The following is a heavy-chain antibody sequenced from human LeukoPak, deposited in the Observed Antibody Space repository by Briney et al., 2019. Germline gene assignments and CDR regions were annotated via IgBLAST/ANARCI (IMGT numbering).Heavy chain of an antibody. CDR2: ISGTGTTI. D-gene: IGHD5-24*01. CDR1: GFTFSTYE. CDR3: ARVVRDGYNLIDY. Sequence: GGSLRLSCAASGFTFSTYEMNWVRQAPGKGLEWVSYISGTGTTIYYADSVKGRFTISRDNAKNSLYLQMNSLRAEDTAVYYCARVVRDGYNLIDYWGQGTLVTVSS. V-gene: IGHV3-48*03. J-gene: IGHJ4*02.